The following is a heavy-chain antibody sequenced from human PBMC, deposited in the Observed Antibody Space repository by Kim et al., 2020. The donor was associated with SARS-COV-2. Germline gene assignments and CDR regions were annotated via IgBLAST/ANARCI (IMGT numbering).Heavy chain of an antibody. Sequence: GGSLRLSCVGSRFTFSNAWMSWVRLAPGKGLEWVGRIKSKTDGGTADYAAPVKGRFTISRDDSKNTLYLQMSSLQTEDTAVYYCTTFPVRGLSAFDIWGQGTMVTVS. CDR3: TTFPVRGLSAFDI. CDR1: RFTFSNAW. J-gene: IGHJ3*02. V-gene: IGHV3-15*01. CDR2: IKSKTDGGTA. D-gene: IGHD2-8*01.